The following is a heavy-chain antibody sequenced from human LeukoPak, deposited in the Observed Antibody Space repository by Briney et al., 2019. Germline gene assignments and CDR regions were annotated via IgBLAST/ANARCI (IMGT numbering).Heavy chain of an antibody. CDR2: ISPNSGGT. J-gene: IGHJ4*02. V-gene: IGHV1-2*02. Sequence: ASVKVSCKASGYTFTGYYMHWVRQAPGQGLEWMGWISPNSGGTNYAQKFQGRVTMTRDTSISTAYMELSRLRYDDTAVFYCARGSGSSSWDPFDYWGQGTLVTVSS. CDR3: ARGSGSSSWDPFDY. CDR1: GYTFTGYY. D-gene: IGHD6-6*01.